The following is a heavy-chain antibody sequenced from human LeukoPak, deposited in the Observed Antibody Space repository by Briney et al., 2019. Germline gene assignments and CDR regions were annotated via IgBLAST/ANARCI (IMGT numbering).Heavy chain of an antibody. Sequence: GGSLRLSCAASGFTFSSYWMSWVGPAPGKGLEWVGNIKQDGSEKYYVDSVKGRFTISRDNAKNSLYLQMNSLRAEDTAVYYCARGGGRFLEWLLYRYSSYFDYWGQGTLVTVSS. CDR2: IKQDGSEK. V-gene: IGHV3-7*01. CDR1: GFTFSSYW. D-gene: IGHD3-3*01. CDR3: ARGGGRFLEWLLYRYSSYFDY. J-gene: IGHJ4*02.